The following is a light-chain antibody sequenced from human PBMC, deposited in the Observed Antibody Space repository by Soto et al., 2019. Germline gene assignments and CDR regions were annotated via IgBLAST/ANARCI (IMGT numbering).Light chain of an antibody. J-gene: IGKJ5*01. CDR3: QQSDSLPIT. V-gene: IGKV1-33*01. CDR2: DAS. CDR1: QDISNY. Sequence: DIQMTQSPSSLSASVGDRVTITCRASQDISNYLNWYQQRPGKAPKLLIYDASNLERGVPSRFSGTRSGTHFTFAITSPQHEDVATYYCQQSDSLPITFGQGTRLEI.